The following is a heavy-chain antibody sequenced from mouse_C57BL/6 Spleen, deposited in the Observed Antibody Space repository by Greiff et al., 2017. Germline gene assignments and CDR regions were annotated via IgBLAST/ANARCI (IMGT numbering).Heavy chain of an antibody. CDR3: ARPWSNWNYYAMDY. Sequence: EVKVIESGGGLVQPGGSLKLSCAASGIDFSRYWMSWVRRAPGKGLEWIGEINPDSSTINYAPSLKDKFIISRDNAKNTLYLQMSKVRSEDTALYYCARPWSNWNYYAMDYWGQGTSVTVSS. V-gene: IGHV4-1*01. CDR1: GIDFSRYW. D-gene: IGHD2-5*01. CDR2: INPDSSTI. J-gene: IGHJ4*01.